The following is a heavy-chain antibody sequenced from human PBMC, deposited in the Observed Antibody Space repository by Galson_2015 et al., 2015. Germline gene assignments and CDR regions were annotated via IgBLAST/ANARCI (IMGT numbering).Heavy chain of an antibody. D-gene: IGHD3-10*01. CDR3: TRDPPDYYGSGRGYYYGMDV. J-gene: IGHJ6*02. V-gene: IGHV3-49*03. CDR1: GFTFGDYA. CDR2: IRSEAYGGTT. Sequence: SLRLSCAASGFTFGDYAMSWFRQAPGKGLEWVGFIRSEAYGGTTEYAASVKGRFTISRDDSKSIAYLQMNSLKTEDTAVYYCTRDPPDYYGSGRGYYYGMDVWGQGTTVTVSS.